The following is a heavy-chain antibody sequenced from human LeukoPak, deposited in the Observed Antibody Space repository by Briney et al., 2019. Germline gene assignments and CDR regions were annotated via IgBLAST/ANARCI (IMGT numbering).Heavy chain of an antibody. CDR1: GFTFSSYS. J-gene: IGHJ4*02. Sequence: GGSLRLSCAASGFTFSSYSMNWVRQAPGKGLEWVSSISSSSSYIYYADSVKGRFTISRDNAKNSLYLQMNSLRAEDTAVYYCARGCYGGTHSLCYFDYWGQGTLVTVSS. V-gene: IGHV3-21*01. D-gene: IGHD4-23*01. CDR2: ISSSSSYI. CDR3: ARGCYGGTHSLCYFDY.